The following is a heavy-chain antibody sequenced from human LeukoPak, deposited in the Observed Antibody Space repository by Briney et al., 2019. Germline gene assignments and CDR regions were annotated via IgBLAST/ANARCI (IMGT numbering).Heavy chain of an antibody. Sequence: SVKVSCKASGGTFSSYTISWVRQAPGQGLEWMGGIIPILGIANYAQKFQCRVTITADKSTSTAYMELSSLRSEDTAVYYCARDGMRGSFDYWGQGTLVTVSS. CDR2: IIPILGIA. CDR1: GGTFSSYT. CDR3: ARDGMRGSFDY. J-gene: IGHJ4*02. V-gene: IGHV1-69*10. D-gene: IGHD2-8*01.